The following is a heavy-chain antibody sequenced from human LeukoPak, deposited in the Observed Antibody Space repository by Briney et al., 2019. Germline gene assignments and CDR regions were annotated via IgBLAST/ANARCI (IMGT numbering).Heavy chain of an antibody. CDR1: GGSISNYY. D-gene: IGHD3-3*01. V-gene: IGHV4-59*12. CDR3: ARDHDRAFDI. J-gene: IGHJ3*02. CDR2: INYSGNT. Sequence: SETLSLTCTVSGGSISNYYWSWIRQPPGKGLEWIAYINYSGNTNYNPSLKSRVTISVDTSKNQFSLKLTSVTAADTAVYYCARDHDRAFDIWGQGTLVTVSS.